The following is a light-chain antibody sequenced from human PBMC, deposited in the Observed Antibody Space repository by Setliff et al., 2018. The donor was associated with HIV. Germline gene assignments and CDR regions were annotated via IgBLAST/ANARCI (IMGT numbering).Light chain of an antibody. V-gene: IGLV2-14*03. CDR1: SSDVGSYNY. CDR3: SSYTSSSPPYV. Sequence: QSALTQPASVSGFPGQSITISCTGSSSDVGSYNYVSWYQQHPGKAPKLMISDVSKRPSGVSNRFSGSKFGNTASLTISGLQAEDEADYYCSSYTSSSPPYVFGTGTKVTVL. J-gene: IGLJ1*01. CDR2: DVS.